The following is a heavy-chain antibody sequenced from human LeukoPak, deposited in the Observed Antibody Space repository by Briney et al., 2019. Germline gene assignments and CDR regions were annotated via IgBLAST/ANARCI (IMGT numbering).Heavy chain of an antibody. D-gene: IGHD3-10*01. CDR1: GYTFTGYY. J-gene: IGHJ4*02. CDR2: INPNSGGT. V-gene: IGHV1-2*02. Sequence: ASVKVSCKASGYTFTGYYMHWVRQAPGQGLEWMGWINPNSGGTNYAQKLQGRVTMTTDTSTNTAYMELRSLRSDDTAVYYCARVLLWFGELGVGFDYWGQGTLVTVSS. CDR3: ARVLLWFGELGVGFDY.